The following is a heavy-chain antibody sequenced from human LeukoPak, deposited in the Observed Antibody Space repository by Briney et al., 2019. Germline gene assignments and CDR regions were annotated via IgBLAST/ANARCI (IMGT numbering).Heavy chain of an antibody. CDR3: ARVIAAAGIDYFDY. D-gene: IGHD6-13*01. J-gene: IGHJ4*02. CDR2: LYASGSA. Sequence: PGGSLRVSCAASGFTFSHYYMSWVRQAPGKGVECVSILYASGSAYYADSVKGRFTISRDNSKNTLYLQMNSLRAEDTAVYYCARVIAAAGIDYFDYWGQGTLVTVSS. CDR1: GFTFSHYY. V-gene: IGHV3-53*01.